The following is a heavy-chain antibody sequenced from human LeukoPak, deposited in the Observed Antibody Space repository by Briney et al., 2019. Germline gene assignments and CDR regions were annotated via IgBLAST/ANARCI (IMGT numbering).Heavy chain of an antibody. Sequence: PGGSLRLSCAASGLTFSRYAMSWVRQAPGQGLEWVTAISGSGGRPYYADSVKGRFSISRDNSNNTLYLQMHSLRAEDTAVYYCAKRSSDYYDSSGYYSDFDFWGQGTLVTVSS. J-gene: IGHJ4*02. D-gene: IGHD3-22*01. CDR3: AKRSSDYYDSSGYYSDFDF. CDR2: ISGSGGRP. CDR1: GLTFSRYA. V-gene: IGHV3-23*01.